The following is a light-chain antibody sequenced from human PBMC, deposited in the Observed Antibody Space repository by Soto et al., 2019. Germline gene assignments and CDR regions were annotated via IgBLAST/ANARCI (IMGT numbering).Light chain of an antibody. CDR3: QQYKSNQWT. CDR1: QSISNW. J-gene: IGKJ1*01. Sequence: DIQMTQSPSTLSASVGDRVTITCRASQSISNWLAWYQQKPGKSPKLLIYKASSLQSGVPSRFSGSGSGTEFTLTISSLQPDYFATYYCQQYKSNQWTFGQGTKVEIK. CDR2: KAS. V-gene: IGKV1-5*03.